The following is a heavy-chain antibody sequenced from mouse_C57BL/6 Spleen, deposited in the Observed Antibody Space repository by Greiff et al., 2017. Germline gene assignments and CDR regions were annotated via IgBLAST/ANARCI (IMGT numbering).Heavy chain of an antibody. J-gene: IGHJ2*01. V-gene: IGHV1-74*01. CDR1: GYTFTSYW. Sequence: VQLQQPGAELVKPGASVKVSCKASGYTFTSYWMHWVKQRPGQGLEWIGRIHPSDSDTNYNQKFKGKATLTVEKSSSTAYMQHSSLTSEDSAVYYCAIEDFYDYFDYWGQGTTLTVSA. D-gene: IGHD2-3*01. CDR3: AIEDFYDYFDY. CDR2: IHPSDSDT.